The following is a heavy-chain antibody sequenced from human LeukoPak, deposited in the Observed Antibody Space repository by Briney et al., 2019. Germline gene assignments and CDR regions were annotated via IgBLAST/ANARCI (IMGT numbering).Heavy chain of an antibody. CDR2: ISGSGGGT. J-gene: IGHJ4*02. D-gene: IGHD4-23*01. V-gene: IGHV3-23*01. CDR3: AKDHGGIPLDY. CDR1: GFTFSNYA. Sequence: GGSLRLSCAASGFTFSNYAMSWVRQAPGKGLEWVSVISGSGGGTHYADSVKGRFTISRAISENTLYLQMNSLRAEDTAVYYCAKDHGGIPLDYWGQGTLVTVSS.